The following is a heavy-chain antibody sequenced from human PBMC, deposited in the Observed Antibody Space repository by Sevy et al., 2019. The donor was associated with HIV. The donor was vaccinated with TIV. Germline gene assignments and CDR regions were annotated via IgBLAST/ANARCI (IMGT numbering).Heavy chain of an antibody. CDR3: ARFVGYCSGGRCSIIDF. J-gene: IGHJ4*02. V-gene: IGHV3-30*04. D-gene: IGHD2-15*01. CDR1: GFSLSDHA. Sequence: GGSLRLSCAASGFSLSDHAVSWVRQTPGKGLEWLAVISYKGRNQYYADSVKGRFTISKDDSKNTLYLQLNSLRAEDTAVYYCARFVGYCSGGRCSIIDFWGQGTLVTVSS. CDR2: ISYKGRNQ.